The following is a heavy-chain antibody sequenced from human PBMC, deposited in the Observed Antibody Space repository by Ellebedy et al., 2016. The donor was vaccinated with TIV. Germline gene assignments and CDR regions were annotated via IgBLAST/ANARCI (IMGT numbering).Heavy chain of an antibody. D-gene: IGHD2-2*01. J-gene: IGHJ4*02. V-gene: IGHV3-23*01. CDR3: AKKHCTTTTCDAWGFFDF. Sequence: DSVKGRFTISRDTSKSTLYLQMNSLRADDTAVYYCAKKHCTTTTCDAWGFFDFWGRGTLVTVSS.